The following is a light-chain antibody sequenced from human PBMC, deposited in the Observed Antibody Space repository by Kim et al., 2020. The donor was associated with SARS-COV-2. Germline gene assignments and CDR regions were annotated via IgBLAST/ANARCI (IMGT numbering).Light chain of an antibody. CDR2: GAS. CDR1: DSVLSDY. CDR3: QQYGRSPIT. Sequence: SSGESATPSCRHTDSVLSDYLTWYQQMPGQAPRLLIYGASRRSTGIPARFSGGGSETDFTLTITRLEPEDFAVYYCQQYGRSPITFGQGTRLEIK. V-gene: IGKV3-20*01. J-gene: IGKJ5*01.